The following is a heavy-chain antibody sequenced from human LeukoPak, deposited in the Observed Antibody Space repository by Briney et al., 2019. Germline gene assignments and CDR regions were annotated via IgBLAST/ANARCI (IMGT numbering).Heavy chain of an antibody. J-gene: IGHJ3*02. Sequence: SETLSLTCTVSGGSISSYYWSWIRQPAGKGLEWIGHISTSGSTNYNPSLKSRVTMSVDTSKNQFSLKLTSVTAADTAVYYCARTMACSITNCEIFNPLDIWGQGTMVTISS. CDR2: ISTSGST. V-gene: IGHV4-4*07. CDR3: ARTMACSITNCEIFNPLDI. CDR1: GGSISSYY. D-gene: IGHD2-2*01.